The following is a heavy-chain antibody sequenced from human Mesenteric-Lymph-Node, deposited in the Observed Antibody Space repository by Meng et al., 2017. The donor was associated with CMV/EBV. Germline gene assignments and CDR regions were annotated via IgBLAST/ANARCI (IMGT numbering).Heavy chain of an antibody. Sequence: GESLKISCAASGFTFSSYWRSWVRQAPGKGLEWVANIKQDGSEKYYVDSVKGRVTISRDNAKNSLYLQMNSLRAEDTAVYYCARVDRPSLHTVTSYYYYYGMDVWGQGTTVTVSS. D-gene: IGHD4-17*01. CDR1: GFTFSSYW. CDR3: ARVDRPSLHTVTSYYYYYGMDV. V-gene: IGHV3-7*01. CDR2: IKQDGSEK. J-gene: IGHJ6*02.